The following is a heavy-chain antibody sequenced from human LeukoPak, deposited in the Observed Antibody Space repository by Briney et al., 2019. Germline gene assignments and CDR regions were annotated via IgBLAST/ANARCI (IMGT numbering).Heavy chain of an antibody. D-gene: IGHD3-9*01. CDR1: GGSISIYY. V-gene: IGHV4-59*12. CDR3: ARVIRAHDDILTGYINYYYYYMDV. Sequence: SETLSLTCTVSGGSISIYYWRWIRQPPGKGLEWFGYIYYSGSTNYNRSLKSRVTRSVDTSKNQFSLKLSSVTAADTAVYYCARVIRAHDDILTGYINYYYYYMDVWGKGTTVTISS. J-gene: IGHJ6*03. CDR2: IYYSGST.